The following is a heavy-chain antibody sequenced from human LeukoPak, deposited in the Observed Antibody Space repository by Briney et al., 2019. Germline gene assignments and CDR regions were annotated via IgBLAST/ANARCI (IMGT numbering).Heavy chain of an antibody. D-gene: IGHD4-17*01. CDR2: IYYSGGT. CDR1: GDSISSYY. V-gene: IGHV4-59*01. CDR3: ARVDYGDYVVSL. J-gene: IGHJ4*02. Sequence: SETLSLTCTVSGDSISSYYWSWIRQPPGKGLEWTGYIYYSGGTNYNRSLKSRVTMSVDRSRNQFSLKLSSVTAADTAVYYCARVDYGDYVVSLWGQGTLVTVSS.